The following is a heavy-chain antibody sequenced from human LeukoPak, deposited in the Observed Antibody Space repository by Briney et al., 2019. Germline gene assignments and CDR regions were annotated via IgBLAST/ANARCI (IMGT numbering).Heavy chain of an antibody. Sequence: PGGSLRLSCAASGFTFSSYAMSWLRQVPGKGPEWVSSISNSGGSTYYADSVKGRFTSSRDNSKHTLYLQMDSLRAEDTAVYYCTIPPTNIVIIAAAGFDPWGQGTLVTVSS. CDR1: GFTFSSYA. V-gene: IGHV3-23*01. CDR2: ISNSGGST. D-gene: IGHD2/OR15-2a*01. CDR3: TIPPTNIVIIAAAGFDP. J-gene: IGHJ5*02.